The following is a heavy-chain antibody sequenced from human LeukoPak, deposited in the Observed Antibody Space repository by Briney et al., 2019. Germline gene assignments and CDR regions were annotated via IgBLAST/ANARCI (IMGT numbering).Heavy chain of an antibody. Sequence: SVKVSCKASGGTFSSYAISWVRQAPGQGLEWMGRIIPILGIANYAQKFQGRVTITADKSTSTAYMELSSLRSEDTAVYYCARSAEYCSGGSCYSGYYYYGMDVWGQGTTVTVSS. D-gene: IGHD2-15*01. CDR1: GGTFSSYA. CDR2: IIPILGIA. J-gene: IGHJ6*02. V-gene: IGHV1-69*04. CDR3: ARSAEYCSGGSCYSGYYYYGMDV.